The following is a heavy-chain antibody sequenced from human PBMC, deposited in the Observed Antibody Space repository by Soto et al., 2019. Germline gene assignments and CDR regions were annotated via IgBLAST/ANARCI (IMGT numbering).Heavy chain of an antibody. D-gene: IGHD3-22*01. CDR2: INHSGST. CDR3: ARVRRPGSDGWGTHRITMIVVAKPDAFDI. J-gene: IGHJ3*02. CDR1: GGSFSGYY. Sequence: SETLSLTCAVYGGSFSGYYWSWIRQPPGKGLEWIGEINHSGSTNYNPSLKSRVTISVDTSKNQFSLKLSSVTAADTAVYYCARVRRPGSDGWGTHRITMIVVAKPDAFDIWGQGTMVTVSS. V-gene: IGHV4-34*01.